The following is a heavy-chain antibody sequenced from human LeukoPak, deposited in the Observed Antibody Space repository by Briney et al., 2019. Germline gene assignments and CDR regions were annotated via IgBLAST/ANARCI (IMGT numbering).Heavy chain of an antibody. D-gene: IGHD3-22*01. J-gene: IGHJ5*02. V-gene: IGHV1-18*01. CDR2: IIAYNGNT. CDR3: ARDEARYSSGYYPNWFDP. CDR1: GYTFTSYG. Sequence: GASVKVSCKTSGYTFTSYGISWVRQAPGQGLEWMGLIIAYNGNTHYAHNLQGSVTMTTHNYTSTAYMELRSLRSDDTAVYYCARDEARYSSGYYPNWFDPWGQGTLVTVSS.